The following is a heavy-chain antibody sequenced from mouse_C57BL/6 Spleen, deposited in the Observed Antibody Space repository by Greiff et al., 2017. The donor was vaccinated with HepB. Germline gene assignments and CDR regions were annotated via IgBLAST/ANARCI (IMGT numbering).Heavy chain of an antibody. CDR1: GYAFSSYW. J-gene: IGHJ3*01. D-gene: IGHD2-4*01. V-gene: IGHV1-80*01. CDR3: ARTSYYDYDGFAY. Sequence: VKLMESGAELVKPGASVKISCKASGYAFSSYWMNWVKQRPGKGLEWIGQIYPGDGDTNYNGKFKGKATLTADKSSSTAYMQLSSLTSEDSAVYFCARTSYYDYDGFAYWGQGTLVTVSA. CDR2: IYPGDGDT.